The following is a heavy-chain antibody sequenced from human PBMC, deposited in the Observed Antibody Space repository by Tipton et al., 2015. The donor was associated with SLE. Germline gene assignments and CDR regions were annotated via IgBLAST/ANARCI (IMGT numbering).Heavy chain of an antibody. Sequence: TLSLTCSVSGVSINNGYYYWSWIRQHPGRGLEWIGSIFYSGITYYNPSLKSRVTISVDTSKNQFSLKLSSVTAADTAVYYCARQPAAAGIYYGMDVWGQGTTVTVSS. CDR1: GVSINNGYYY. CDR3: ARQPAAAGIYYGMDV. J-gene: IGHJ6*02. V-gene: IGHV4-30-4*08. D-gene: IGHD6-13*01. CDR2: IFYSGIT.